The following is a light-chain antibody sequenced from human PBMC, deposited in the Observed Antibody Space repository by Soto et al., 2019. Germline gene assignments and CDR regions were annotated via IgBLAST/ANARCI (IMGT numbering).Light chain of an antibody. CDR1: QSISHW. J-gene: IGKJ1*01. CDR3: QQYNGYSRA. V-gene: IGKV1-5*03. CDR2: RAS. Sequence: DIQMTQSPSTLSASIGDRVTITCRASQSISHWLAWYQQKPGKAPKLLIYRASNLESGVPSRFSGSGSGTEFTLTISSLQPDEFATYYCQQYNGYSRAFGQGTKVEIK.